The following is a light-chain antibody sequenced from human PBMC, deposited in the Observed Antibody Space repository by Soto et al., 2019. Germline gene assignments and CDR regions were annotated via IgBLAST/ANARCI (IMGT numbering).Light chain of an antibody. J-gene: IGKJ1*01. CDR1: QSISSW. CDR2: KAS. CDR3: QQYNSYSWT. Sequence: DIQVTQSAATLSASVGDRVTITCRASQSISSWLAWYQQKPGKAPKLLIYKASSLESGVPSRFSGSGSGTEFTLTISSLQPDDFATYYCQQYNSYSWTFGQGTKVE. V-gene: IGKV1-5*03.